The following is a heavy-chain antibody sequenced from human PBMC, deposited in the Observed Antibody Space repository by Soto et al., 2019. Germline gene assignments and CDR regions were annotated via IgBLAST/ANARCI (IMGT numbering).Heavy chain of an antibody. D-gene: IGHD6-6*01. CDR1: GFAFSSYA. CDR3: AKDVSSSGRGYYGMDV. J-gene: IGHJ6*02. Sequence: EVQLLESGGGLLQPGGSLRLSCAASGFAFSSYAMSWFRQAPGQGLEWVSAISGSGGSTYYADSVKGRFSISRDNSKNTLHLQMNSLRAEDTAVYYCAKDVSSSGRGYYGMDVWGQGTTVTVSS. CDR2: ISGSGGST. V-gene: IGHV3-23*01.